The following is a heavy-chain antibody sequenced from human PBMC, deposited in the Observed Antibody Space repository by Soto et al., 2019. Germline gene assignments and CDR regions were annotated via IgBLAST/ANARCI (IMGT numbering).Heavy chain of an antibody. Sequence: GGSLRLSCAASGFTFSSYGMHWVRQAPGKGLEWVAVIWYDGSNKYYADSVKGRFTVSRDNSKNTLYLQMNSLRAEDTAVYYCARDGIAAAGTRGWFDPWGQGTLVTVSS. D-gene: IGHD6-13*01. CDR2: IWYDGSNK. CDR3: ARDGIAAAGTRGWFDP. V-gene: IGHV3-33*01. J-gene: IGHJ5*02. CDR1: GFTFSSYG.